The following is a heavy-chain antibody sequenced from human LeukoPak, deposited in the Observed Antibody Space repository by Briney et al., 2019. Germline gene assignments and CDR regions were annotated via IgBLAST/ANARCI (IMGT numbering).Heavy chain of an antibody. V-gene: IGHV1-8*01. D-gene: IGHD1-1*01. J-gene: IGHJ4*02. CDR1: GYTFTSYD. Sequence: GPVKVSCKASGYTFTSYDINWVRQATGQGLEWMGWMNPNSGNTGYAQKFQGRVTMTRNTSISTAYMELSSLRSGDTAVYYCARLDGTTGTFGYWGQGTLVTVSS. CDR3: ARLDGTTGTFGY. CDR2: MNPNSGNT.